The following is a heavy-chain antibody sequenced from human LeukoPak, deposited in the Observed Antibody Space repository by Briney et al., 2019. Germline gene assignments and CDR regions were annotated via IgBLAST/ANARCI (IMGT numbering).Heavy chain of an antibody. CDR2: IWYDGSNK. V-gene: IGHV3-33*06. Sequence: GGSLRLGCAASGFTFGSYGMHWVRQAPGKGLEWVAVIWYDGSNKYYADSVKGRFTISRDNSKNTLYLQMNSLRAEDTAVYYCAKARGWFGWYFDYWGQGTLVTVSS. D-gene: IGHD2-15*01. J-gene: IGHJ4*02. CDR1: GFTFGSYG. CDR3: AKARGWFGWYFDY.